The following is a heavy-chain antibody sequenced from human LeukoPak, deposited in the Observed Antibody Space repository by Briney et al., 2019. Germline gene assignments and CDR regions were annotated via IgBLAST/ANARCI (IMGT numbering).Heavy chain of an antibody. Sequence: GKSLRLSCAASGFAFNNYGMHWVRQAPGKGLEWVAVISYDGRNKHYPDSVKGRFTISRDISTDTLWLQMDSLRTEDTAVYYCAKGPLRGTAAAIDYWGQGTLVTVSS. CDR2: ISYDGRNK. V-gene: IGHV3-30*18. D-gene: IGHD2-2*01. CDR1: GFAFNNYG. CDR3: AKGPLRGTAAAIDY. J-gene: IGHJ4*02.